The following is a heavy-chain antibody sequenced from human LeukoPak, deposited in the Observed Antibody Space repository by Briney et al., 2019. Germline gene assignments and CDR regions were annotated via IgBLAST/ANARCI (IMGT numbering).Heavy chain of an antibody. CDR2: INHSGST. D-gene: IGHD6-19*01. V-gene: IGHV4-34*01. J-gene: IGHJ4*02. CDR1: GGSFSGYY. CDR3: ARHGIAVAGTYFDY. Sequence: MPSETLSLTCAVYGGSFSGYYWSWIRQPPGKGLEWIGEINHSGSTNYNPSLKSRVTISVDTSKNQFSLKLSSVTAADTAVYYCARHGIAVAGTYFDYWGQGTLVTVSS.